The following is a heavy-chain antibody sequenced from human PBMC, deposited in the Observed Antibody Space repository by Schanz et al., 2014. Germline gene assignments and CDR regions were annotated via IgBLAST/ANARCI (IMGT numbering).Heavy chain of an antibody. Sequence: QVQLVESGGGVVQPGRSRRLSCEASGFTFSSYGMHWVRQAPGKGLEWVAVISYDGNNEDYADSVKGRFTISRDNSKDTLYLQMSGLTPEDTAVYYCARGPIPIQGVPMDFWGQGTLVTVSS. D-gene: IGHD3-10*01. J-gene: IGHJ4*02. CDR2: ISYDGNNE. CDR3: ARGPIPIQGVPMDF. CDR1: GFTFSSYG. V-gene: IGHV3-30*03.